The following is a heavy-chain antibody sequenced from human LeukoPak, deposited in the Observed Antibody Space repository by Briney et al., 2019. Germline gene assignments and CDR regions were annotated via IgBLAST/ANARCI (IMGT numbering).Heavy chain of an antibody. CDR2: IFHSGSV. CDR3: ARVVASTSIDS. V-gene: IGHV4-38-2*01. D-gene: IGHD2-15*01. J-gene: IGHJ4*02. CDR1: GGSFSGYF. Sequence: SETLSLTCAVYGGSFSGYFWGWIRQPPGKGPEWIGSIFHSGSVYYNPSLQSRVTISVDTSTNRFSLKLTSVTAADTALYYCARVVASTSIDSWGQGTLVTVSS.